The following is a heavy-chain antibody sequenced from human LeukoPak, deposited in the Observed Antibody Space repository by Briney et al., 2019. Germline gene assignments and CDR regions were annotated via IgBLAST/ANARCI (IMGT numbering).Heavy chain of an antibody. D-gene: IGHD3-22*01. CDR3: ARGSRVDYYDSSGYYRLGDFDY. CDR2: INPNSGGT. Sequence: GASVKVSFKASGYTFTGYYMHWVRQAPGQGLEWMGWINPNSGGTNYAQKFQGRVTMTRDTSISTAYMELSRLRSDDTAVYYCARGSRVDYYDSSGYYRLGDFDYWGQGTLVTVSS. J-gene: IGHJ4*02. CDR1: GYTFTGYY. V-gene: IGHV1-2*02.